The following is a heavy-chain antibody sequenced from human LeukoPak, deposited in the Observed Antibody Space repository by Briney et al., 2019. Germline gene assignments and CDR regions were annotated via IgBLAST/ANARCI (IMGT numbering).Heavy chain of an antibody. D-gene: IGHD2-8*02. CDR3: AKRLGGSGGHYYAMDV. CDR2: NSGSVGST. CDR1: GFTFSSYA. Sequence: GGSLRLSCAVDGFTFSSYAMGWVRQAPGKGLEWVSVNSGSVGSTDHADSVKGRFTISRDNSKNMLYLQMNNLRAEDTAVYYCAKRLGGSGGHYYAMDVWGQGTTVTVS. V-gene: IGHV3-23*01. J-gene: IGHJ6*02.